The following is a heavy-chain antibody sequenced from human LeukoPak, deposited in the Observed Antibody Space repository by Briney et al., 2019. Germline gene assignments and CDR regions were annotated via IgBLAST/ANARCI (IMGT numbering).Heavy chain of an antibody. CDR2: ISWNSGSI. J-gene: IGHJ4*02. CDR1: GFTFDDYA. Sequence: PGGSLRLSCAASGFTFDDYAMHWVRQAPGKGLEWVSGISWNSGSIGYADSVKGRFTISRDNAKNSLYLQMNSLRAEDTALYYCAKAGADITIFGVVIKSSALFDYWGQGTLVTVSS. D-gene: IGHD3-3*01. V-gene: IGHV3-9*01. CDR3: AKAGADITIFGVVIKSSALFDY.